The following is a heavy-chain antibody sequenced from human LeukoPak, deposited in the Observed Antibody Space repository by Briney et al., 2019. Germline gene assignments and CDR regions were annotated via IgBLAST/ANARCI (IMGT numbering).Heavy chain of an antibody. Sequence: GGSLRLSCGACGFTVSRYYMSWVRQAPGKGLEWVSVIYSGGNTYYADSVKGRFTISRDKSKNTLYLQMNSLRAEDTAVYYCARDFPTFDPWGQGTLVTVSS. CDR2: IYSGGNT. J-gene: IGHJ5*02. V-gene: IGHV3-53*01. CDR1: GFTVSRYY. CDR3: ARDFPTFDP.